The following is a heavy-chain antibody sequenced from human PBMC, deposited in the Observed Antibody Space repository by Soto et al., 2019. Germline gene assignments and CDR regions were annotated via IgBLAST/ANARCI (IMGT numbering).Heavy chain of an antibody. CDR2: ISYDGSNK. J-gene: IGHJ6*02. CDR3: AKEATVRYYYYGMDV. CDR1: GFTFISYG. Sequence: GGFLRLSCAASGFTFISYGMHWVRQAPGKGLEWVAVISYDGSNKYYADSVKGRFTISRDNSKNTLYLQMNSLRAEDTAVYYCAKEATVRYYYYGMDVWGQGT. V-gene: IGHV3-30*18. D-gene: IGHD4-4*01.